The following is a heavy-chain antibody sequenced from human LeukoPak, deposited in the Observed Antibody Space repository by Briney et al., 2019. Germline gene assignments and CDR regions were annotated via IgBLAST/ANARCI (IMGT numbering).Heavy chain of an antibody. J-gene: IGHJ6*03. CDR3: ARAFYGSGTDDYYYMDV. CDR1: GYTFTSYY. Sequence: ASVKVSFKASGYTFTSYYMHWVRQAPGQGLEWMGIINPSGGSTSYAQKFQGRVTITTDTFTSTAYMELRSLRSDDTAVYYCARAFYGSGTDDYYYMDVWGKGTTVTVSS. D-gene: IGHD3-10*01. V-gene: IGHV1-46*01. CDR2: INPSGGST.